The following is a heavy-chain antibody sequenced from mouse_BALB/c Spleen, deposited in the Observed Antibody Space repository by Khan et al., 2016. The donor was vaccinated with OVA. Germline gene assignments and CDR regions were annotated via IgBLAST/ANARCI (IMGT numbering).Heavy chain of an antibody. CDR1: GYTFTDYY. D-gene: IGHD1-2*01. CDR3: ARSNYFGYTFAY. J-gene: IGHJ3*01. CDR2: ISPGSGDT. V-gene: IGHV1-77*01. Sequence: QVRLQQSGAELARPGASVKLSCKASGYTFTDYYINWVKQRTGQGLEWIGEISPGSGDTYYNEKFKGKATLTAAKSSSTAYMQLNSLTSEASAVYFGARSNYFGYTFAYWGQGTLVTVSA.